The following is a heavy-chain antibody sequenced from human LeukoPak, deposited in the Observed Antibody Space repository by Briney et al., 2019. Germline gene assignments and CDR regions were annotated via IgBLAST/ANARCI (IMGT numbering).Heavy chain of an antibody. Sequence: GGSLRLSCAASGFTFSDYHMAWIRQAPGKGLQWVSYISNGGDIYYADSVKGRFTISRDNAKNSLYLQMNSLRAEDTALYYCAKDIEAAGLFFDYWGQGTLVTVSS. V-gene: IGHV3-11*04. CDR3: AKDIEAAGLFFDY. CDR2: ISNGGDI. CDR1: GFTFSDYH. D-gene: IGHD6-13*01. J-gene: IGHJ4*02.